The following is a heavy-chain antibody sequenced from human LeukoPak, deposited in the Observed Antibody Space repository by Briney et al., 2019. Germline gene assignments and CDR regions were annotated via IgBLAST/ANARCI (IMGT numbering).Heavy chain of an antibody. CDR1: GYSFSSYW. CDR2: ISPADSDT. V-gene: IGHV5-51*01. D-gene: IGHD2-15*01. J-gene: IGHJ4*02. CDR3: ARTPPRYCSGGSCYSGLDY. Sequence: GESLQISCQGSGYSFSSYWIGWARQMPGKGLEWMGIISPADSDTTYSPSFQGQVSISVDKSISTAYLQWSSLKASDTAMYYCARTPPRYCSGGSCYSGLDYWGQGTLVTVSS.